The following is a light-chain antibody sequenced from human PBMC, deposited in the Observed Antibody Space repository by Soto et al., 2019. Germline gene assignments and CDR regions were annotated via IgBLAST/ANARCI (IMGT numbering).Light chain of an antibody. J-gene: IGKJ2*02. CDR3: HQYGGSPGCT. CDR2: GAS. Sequence: EIVLTKSPGTLSLSPGERATLSCRASQSVSSSYLAWYQQKPGQAPRLLIYGASSRATGIPDRFSGSGSGTDFTLTISRLEPEDFAVYYCHQYGGSPGCTFGQGTKLEIK. CDR1: QSVSSSY. V-gene: IGKV3-20*01.